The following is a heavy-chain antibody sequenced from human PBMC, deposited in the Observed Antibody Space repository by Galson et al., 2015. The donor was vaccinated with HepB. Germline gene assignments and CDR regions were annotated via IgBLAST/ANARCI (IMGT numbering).Heavy chain of an antibody. CDR3: AKALSSGSGYDFLLGF. J-gene: IGHJ1*01. D-gene: IGHD5-12*01. V-gene: IGHV3-30*18. CDR1: GFTFTSFH. CDR2: ISYDGNNK. Sequence: SLRLSCAVSGFTFTSFHMHWVRQVPGKGLEWVAVISYDGNNKYYADSVKGRFTISRDISKNTLYLEMNSLRVEDAAVYYCAKALSSGSGYDFLLGFWGQGTLVTVSS.